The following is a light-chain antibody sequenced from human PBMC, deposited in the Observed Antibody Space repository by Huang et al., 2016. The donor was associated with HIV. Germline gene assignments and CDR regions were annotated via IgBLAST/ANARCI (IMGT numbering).Light chain of an antibody. CDR3: QQYDNWPPGLT. J-gene: IGKJ4*01. CDR1: QNVRNN. CDR2: DTS. V-gene: IGKV3D-15*01. Sequence: EIMMTQSPATLSVSPGGRATLSCRASQNVRNNLAWYPQKTGQAPRLLIYDTSTRAAGSPARFSGSGSGTEFTLTISGLQFEDFAIYYCQQYDNWPPGLTFGGGTKVEI.